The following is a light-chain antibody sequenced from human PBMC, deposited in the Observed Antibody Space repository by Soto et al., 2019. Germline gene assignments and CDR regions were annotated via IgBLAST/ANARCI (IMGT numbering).Light chain of an antibody. Sequence: AIQMTQSPSSLSASVGDRVTITCRASQGIRNDLGWYQQKPRKAPKLLIYAASSLQSGVPSRFSGSGSGTDFPLTISSLHPEYFATYYCLQDYYYPLTFGQGTKVEIK. CDR2: AAS. CDR1: QGIRND. CDR3: LQDYYYPLT. J-gene: IGKJ1*01. V-gene: IGKV1-6*01.